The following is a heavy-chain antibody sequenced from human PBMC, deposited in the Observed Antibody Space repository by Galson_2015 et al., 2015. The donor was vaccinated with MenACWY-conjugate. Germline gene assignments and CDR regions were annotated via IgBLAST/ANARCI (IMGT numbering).Heavy chain of an antibody. V-gene: IGHV1-69*04. D-gene: IGHD6-13*01. J-gene: IGHJ4*02. CDR3: ARVAAAGTSAYYFDY. CDR1: GGTFSSYP. CDR2: IIPILGIA. Sequence: SVKVSCKASGGTFSSYPISWVRQAPGQGLEWMGRIIPILGIANYAQKFQGRVTITADKSTSTAYMELSSLRSEDTAVYYCARVAAAGTSAYYFDYWGQGTLVTVSS.